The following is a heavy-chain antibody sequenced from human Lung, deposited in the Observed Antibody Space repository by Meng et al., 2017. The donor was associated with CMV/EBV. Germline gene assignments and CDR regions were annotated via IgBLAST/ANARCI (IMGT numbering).Heavy chain of an antibody. J-gene: IGHJ4*01. CDR3: AKSSDNGWSS. Sequence: VQLVQVGAEVKRPGASVKISCQASGYSFSGFYLNWARQAPGHGLEWLGRVNPIADDTYLAQKFEGRITVIRGATINTAFMELTRLRPDDTAVYYCAKSSDNGWSSWGPGTLVTVSS. D-gene: IGHD6-19*01. CDR1: GYSFSGFY. V-gene: IGHV1-2*06. CDR2: VNPIADDT.